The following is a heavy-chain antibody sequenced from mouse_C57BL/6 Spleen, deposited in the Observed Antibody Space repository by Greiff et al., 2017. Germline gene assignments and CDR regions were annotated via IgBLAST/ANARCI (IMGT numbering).Heavy chain of an antibody. J-gene: IGHJ2*01. CDR1: GFTFSSYA. CDR3: ARDLYYYGSSPSFDY. D-gene: IGHD1-1*01. V-gene: IGHV5-4*01. Sequence: EVQGVESGGGLVKPGGSLKLSCAASGFTFSSYAMSWVRQTPEKRLGWVATISDGGSYTYYPDNVKGRFTISRGNAKNNLYLQMSHLKSEDTAMYYCARDLYYYGSSPSFDYWGQGTTLTVSS. CDR2: ISDGGSYT.